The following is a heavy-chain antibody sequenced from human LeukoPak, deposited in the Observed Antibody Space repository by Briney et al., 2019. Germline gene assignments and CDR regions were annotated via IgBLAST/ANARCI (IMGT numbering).Heavy chain of an antibody. Sequence: ASVKVSCKASGYTFTGYYIHWVRQAPGQGLEWMAWINPNSGATNYAQKLQGRVTMTTDTSTSTAYMGLRSLRSDDTAVYYCAREDDYYDSSGYYDYWGQGTLVTVSS. CDR1: GYTFTGYY. CDR2: INPNSGAT. J-gene: IGHJ4*02. D-gene: IGHD3-22*01. V-gene: IGHV1-2*02. CDR3: AREDDYYDSSGYYDY.